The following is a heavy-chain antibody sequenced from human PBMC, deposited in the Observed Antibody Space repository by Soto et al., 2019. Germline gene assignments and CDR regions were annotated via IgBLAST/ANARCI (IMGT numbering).Heavy chain of an antibody. D-gene: IGHD2-21*01. J-gene: IGHJ3*02. CDR1: GGTFSIYT. V-gene: IGHV1-69*02. CDR3: ARSIVIGDAVDI. Sequence: QVQLVQSGAEVKKPGSSVKVSCKASGGTFSIYTINWVRQAPGQGLEWTGRIIPVPGIINYAQKFQGRVTITADKSASTVYTELSSLRSEDRAGYCCARSIVIGDAVDIWGQGTMVTVSS. CDR2: IIPVPGII.